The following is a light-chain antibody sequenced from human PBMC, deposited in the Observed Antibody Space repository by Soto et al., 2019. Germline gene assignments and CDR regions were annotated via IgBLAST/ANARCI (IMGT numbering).Light chain of an antibody. CDR1: SGHSSYT. Sequence: QLVLTQSPSASASLGASVKLTCTLSSGHSSYTIAWHQQQPEKGPRYLMTLNSDGSHSKGDGITDRFSGSSSGAERYLSISSLQSEDEADYYCQTWGTGIEVFGGGTKLTVL. CDR2: LNSDGSH. V-gene: IGLV4-69*01. J-gene: IGLJ3*02. CDR3: QTWGTGIEV.